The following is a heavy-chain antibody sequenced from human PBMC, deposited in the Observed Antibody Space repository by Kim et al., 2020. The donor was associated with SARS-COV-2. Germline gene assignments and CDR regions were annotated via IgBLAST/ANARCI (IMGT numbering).Heavy chain of an antibody. J-gene: IGHJ2*01. CDR1: EFTFSTYW. V-gene: IGHV3-7*03. D-gene: IGHD1-26*01. CDR2: IKQDGSEK. CDR3: ARGPMASTYYAQRNWYFDL. Sequence: GGSLRLSCAASEFTFSTYWMTWVRQAPGKGLEWVANIKQDGSEKYYVDSVKGRFTISRDNAKNSLYLQMNSLRAEDTAVYYCARGPMASTYYAQRNWYFDLWGRGTLVTVSS.